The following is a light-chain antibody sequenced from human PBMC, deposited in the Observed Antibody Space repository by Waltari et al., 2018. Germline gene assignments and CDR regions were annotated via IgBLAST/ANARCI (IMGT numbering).Light chain of an antibody. CDR1: QSLNNW. Sequence: DIQLTQSPSTLSASVGDRVTIPCRASQSLNNWLAWYQQRPGKPPKSLIFKASNLASGVPSRFSGSGSGTEFTLTSSSLQPDDFATYYCQQYNSGTLTFGGGTKVEIK. V-gene: IGKV1-5*03. J-gene: IGKJ4*01. CDR2: KAS. CDR3: QQYNSGTLT.